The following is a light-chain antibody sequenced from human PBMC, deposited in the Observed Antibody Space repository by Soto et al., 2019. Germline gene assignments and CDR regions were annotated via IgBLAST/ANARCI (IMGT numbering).Light chain of an antibody. CDR3: SSYTSSRNV. J-gene: IGLJ1*01. CDR1: SSDVGGYNY. Sequence: QSVLTQPASVSGSPGQSITISCTGTSSDVGGYNYVSWYQQHPGKAPKLMIYDVSNRPSGVSNRFSGSKSGNTASLTISWLQAEDEADYYCSSYTSSRNVFGTGTKLTVL. V-gene: IGLV2-14*01. CDR2: DVS.